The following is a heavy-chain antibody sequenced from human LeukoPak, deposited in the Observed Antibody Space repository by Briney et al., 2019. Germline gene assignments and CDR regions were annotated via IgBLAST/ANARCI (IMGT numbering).Heavy chain of an antibody. V-gene: IGHV1-18*01. CDR2: ISTYTGNT. J-gene: IGHJ4*02. CDR3: GRDTPARQLVPDY. Sequence: ASVKVSCKASGYTFTSYGISWVRQAPGQGLEWMGWISTYTGNTNYAQKLQGRVTMTTDTSTSTAYMELRSLRSDDTAVYYCGRDTPARQLVPDYWGQGTLVTVSS. D-gene: IGHD6-13*01. CDR1: GYTFTSYG.